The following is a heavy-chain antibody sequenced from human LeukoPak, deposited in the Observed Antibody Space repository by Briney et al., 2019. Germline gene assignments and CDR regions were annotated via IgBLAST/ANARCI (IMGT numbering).Heavy chain of an antibody. CDR2: IYSGGNT. CDR1: GGSISSSSYY. J-gene: IGHJ6*04. Sequence: ETLSLTCTVSGGSISSSSYYWGWVRQAPGKGLEWVSVIYSGGNTYYADSVRGRFTISRDNAKNSLYLQMNSLRAEDTAVYYCAELGITMIGGVWGKGTTVTISS. D-gene: IGHD3-10*02. V-gene: IGHV3-53*01. CDR3: AELGITMIGGV.